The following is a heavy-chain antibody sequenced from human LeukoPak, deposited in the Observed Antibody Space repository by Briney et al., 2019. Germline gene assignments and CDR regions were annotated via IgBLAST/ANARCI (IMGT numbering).Heavy chain of an antibody. J-gene: IGHJ4*02. CDR1: GYTFTYYY. CDR3: ARANFLYCSSTSCLFDY. CDR2: INPNDGDR. V-gene: IGHV1-2*02. D-gene: IGHD2-2*01. Sequence: ASVKVSCKGSGYTFTYYYMHWVRQAPGQGVEWMGWINPNDGDRYYAQKFQGRVTMTRDTSISTAHMEVSRLRSDDTAVYYCARANFLYCSSTSCLFDYWGQGTLVTVSS.